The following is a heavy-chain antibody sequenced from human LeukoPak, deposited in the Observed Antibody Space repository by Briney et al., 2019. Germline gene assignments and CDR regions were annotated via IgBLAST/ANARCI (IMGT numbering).Heavy chain of an antibody. D-gene: IGHD3-10*01. CDR2: IYYSGST. J-gene: IGHJ4*02. CDR3: AITKGDSGAFDY. Sequence: SETLSLTCTVSGGSISSYYWSWIRQPPGKGLEWIGYIYYSGSTNYNPSLKSRVTISVDTSKNQFPLKLSSVTAADTAVYYCAITKGDSGAFDYWGQGTLVTVSS. CDR1: GGSISSYY. V-gene: IGHV4-59*01.